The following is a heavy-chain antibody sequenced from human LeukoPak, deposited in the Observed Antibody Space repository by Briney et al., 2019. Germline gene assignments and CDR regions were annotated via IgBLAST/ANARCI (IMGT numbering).Heavy chain of an antibody. Sequence: GGSLRLSCAASGFTFNIYSMNWVRQAPGKGLEWVSSISGTSNYIYYADSVKGRFTISRDNAKNSLYLHMNSLRAEDTAVYYCARDDTSCSSTSCYSYWGQGTLVTVSS. J-gene: IGHJ4*02. D-gene: IGHD2-2*01. CDR2: ISGTSNYI. V-gene: IGHV3-21*04. CDR3: ARDDTSCSSTSCYSY. CDR1: GFTFNIYS.